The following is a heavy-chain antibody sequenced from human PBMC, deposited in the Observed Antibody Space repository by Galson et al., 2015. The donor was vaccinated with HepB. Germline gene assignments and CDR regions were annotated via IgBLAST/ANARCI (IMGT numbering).Heavy chain of an antibody. D-gene: IGHD2-21*02. CDR1: GYTFSSYA. J-gene: IGHJ4*02. CDR2: INAGNGNT. Sequence: SVKVSCKASGYTFSSYAMHWVRQAPGQRLEWMGWINAGNGNTKYSQKFQGRVTITRDTSARTAYMELSSLRSEDTAVYYCARAYCGGDCPPGGYWGQGTLVTVSS. CDR3: ARAYCGGDCPPGGY. V-gene: IGHV1-3*01.